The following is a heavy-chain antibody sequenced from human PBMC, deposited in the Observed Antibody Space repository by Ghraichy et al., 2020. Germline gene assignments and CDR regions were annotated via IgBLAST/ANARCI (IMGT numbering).Heavy chain of an antibody. J-gene: IGHJ4*02. V-gene: IGHV3-23*01. CDR1: GFTFNSHA. CDR2: IGQKSIDT. CDR3: AKSRTGCSGGSCWADFDS. D-gene: IGHD2-15*01. Sequence: GGSLRLSCAVSGFTFNSHAMSWVRQAPGKGLEWVSHIGQKSIDTYYADSVKGRFTISRDNSKNTLSLQMNILRAEDTAIYYCAKSRTGCSGGSCWADFDSWGQGTLVTVSS.